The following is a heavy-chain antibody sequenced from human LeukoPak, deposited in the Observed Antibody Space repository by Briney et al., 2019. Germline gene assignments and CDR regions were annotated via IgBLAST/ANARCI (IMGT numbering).Heavy chain of an antibody. V-gene: IGHV4-59*12. J-gene: IGHJ4*02. CDR1: GGSISSYY. CDR3: SRGLDSRKLGY. Sequence: SETLSLTCTVSGGSISSYYWSWIRQPPGKGLEWIGYIYYSGSTNYNPSLKSRVTVSVDTSKNQFSLNLNSVTAADTAVYFCSRGLDSRKLGYWGQGTLVTVSS. D-gene: IGHD3-22*01. CDR2: IYYSGST.